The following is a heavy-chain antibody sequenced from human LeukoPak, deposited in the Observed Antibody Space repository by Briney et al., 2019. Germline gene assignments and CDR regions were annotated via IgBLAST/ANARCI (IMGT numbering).Heavy chain of an antibody. J-gene: IGHJ4*02. V-gene: IGHV4-31*03. CDR2: IYYSGST. CDR1: GGSISSGGYY. Sequence: SETLSLTCTVSGGSISSGGYYWSWIRQHPGKGLEWIGYIYYSGSTYYNPSLKSRVTISVDTSKNQFSLKLSSVTAADTAVYYCARVRNYCGGDCYRFDYWGQGTLVTVS. D-gene: IGHD2-21*02. CDR3: ARVRNYCGGDCYRFDY.